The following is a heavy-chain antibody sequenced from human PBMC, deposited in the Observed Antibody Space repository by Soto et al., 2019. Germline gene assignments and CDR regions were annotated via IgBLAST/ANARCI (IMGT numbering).Heavy chain of an antibody. Sequence: ASVKVSCKASGYTFTSYGISWVRQAPGQGLEWMGWISAYNGNTNYAQKLQGRVTMTTDTSTSTAYMELRSLRSDDTAVYYCAGGHAGLHCSSTSCYPYYGMDVWGQGTTVTVSS. CDR1: GYTFTSYG. CDR2: ISAYNGNT. V-gene: IGHV1-18*01. J-gene: IGHJ6*02. CDR3: AGGHAGLHCSSTSCYPYYGMDV. D-gene: IGHD2-2*01.